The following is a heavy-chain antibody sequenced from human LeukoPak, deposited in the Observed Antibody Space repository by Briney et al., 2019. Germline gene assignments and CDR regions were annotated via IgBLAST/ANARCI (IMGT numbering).Heavy chain of an antibody. CDR2: ISTSGSTM. D-gene: IGHD1-26*01. V-gene: IGHV3-48*03. J-gene: IGHJ4*02. Sequence: QSGGSLRLSCVAPGFTFSSYEMNWVRQAPERGLEWVSYISTSGSTMYYADSVKGRFTISRDNAKKSVYLQMNSLRAEDTAVYYCARDGAIYYFDYWGQGTLVTVSS. CDR1: GFTFSSYE. CDR3: ARDGAIYYFDY.